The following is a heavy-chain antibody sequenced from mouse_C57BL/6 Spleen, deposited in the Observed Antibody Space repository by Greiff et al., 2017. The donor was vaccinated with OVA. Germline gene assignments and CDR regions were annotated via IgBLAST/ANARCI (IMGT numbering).Heavy chain of an antibody. CDR3: ARGLYGYDVGFDY. Sequence: DVQLVESGGGLVKPGGSLKLSCAASGFTFSSYAMSWVRQTPEKRLEWVATISDGGSYTYYPDNVKGRFTISRDNAKNNLYLQMSHLKSEDTAMYYCARGLYGYDVGFDYWGQGTTLTVSS. V-gene: IGHV5-4*01. D-gene: IGHD2-2*01. J-gene: IGHJ2*01. CDR1: GFTFSSYA. CDR2: ISDGGSYT.